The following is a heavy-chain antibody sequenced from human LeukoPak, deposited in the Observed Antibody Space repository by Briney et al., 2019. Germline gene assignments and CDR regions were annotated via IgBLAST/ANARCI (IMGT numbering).Heavy chain of an antibody. CDR2: ISSSSSYI. D-gene: IGHD1-26*01. CDR3: AKEYTGTFSPFPSYFDN. V-gene: IGHV3-21*04. J-gene: IGHJ4*02. CDR1: GFTFSSYE. Sequence: GGSLRLSCAASGFTFSSYEMNWVRQAPGKGLEWVSSISSSSSYIYYADSVQGRFTITRDNAKNSLYLQMNSLRAEDTAIYYCAKEYTGTFSPFPSYFDNWGQGTLVTVSS.